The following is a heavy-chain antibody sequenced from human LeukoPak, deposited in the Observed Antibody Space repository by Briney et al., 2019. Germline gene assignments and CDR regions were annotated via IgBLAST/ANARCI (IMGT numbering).Heavy chain of an antibody. V-gene: IGHV1-58*02. CDR2: IVVGSGNT. J-gene: IGHJ3*02. CDR1: GFTSTSSA. D-gene: IGHD4-17*01. CDR3: AAVGGTTVTTVFAFDI. Sequence: ASVKVSCKASGFTSTSSAMQWVRQARGQRREWIGWIVVGSGNTNYAQKFQERVTITRDMSTSTAYMELSSLRSEDTAVYYCAAVGGTTVTTVFAFDIWGQGTMVTVSS.